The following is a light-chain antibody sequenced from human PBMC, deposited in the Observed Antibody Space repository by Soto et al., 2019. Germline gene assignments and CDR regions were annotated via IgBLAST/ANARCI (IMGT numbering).Light chain of an antibody. J-gene: IGLJ2*01. CDR2: DVS. V-gene: IGLV2-23*02. Sequence: QSALTQPASVSGSPGQSITISCTGTSSDVANYDLVSWYQHHPGKAPKLILYDVSERPSGISDRFSGSKSGNTASLTISGLQAEDEADYYCSSYAGFDIPVVFGGGTKLTVL. CDR1: SSDVANYDL. CDR3: SSYAGFDIPVV.